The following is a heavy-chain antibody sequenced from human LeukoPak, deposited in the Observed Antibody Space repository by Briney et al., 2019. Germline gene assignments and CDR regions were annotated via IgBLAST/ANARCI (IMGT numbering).Heavy chain of an antibody. CDR2: ISWNSGTI. J-gene: IGHJ4*02. CDR1: GFTFDDYA. V-gene: IGHV3-9*01. D-gene: IGHD3-22*01. CDR3: AKGLGGYYDSSGDY. Sequence: GGSLRLSCAASGFTFDDYAMHWVRQAPGKGLEWVSVISWNSGTIAYADSVKGRFTISRDYAKNSLYLQMNSLRPEDTALYYCAKGLGGYYDSSGDYWGQGTLVTVSS.